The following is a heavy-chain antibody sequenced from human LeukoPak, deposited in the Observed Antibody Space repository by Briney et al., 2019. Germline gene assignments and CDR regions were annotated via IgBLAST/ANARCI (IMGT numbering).Heavy chain of an antibody. CDR3: AREVGGFRNYYYYYMDV. D-gene: IGHD1-26*01. CDR1: GFSFSDAW. Sequence: GGSLRLSCEASGFSFSDAWMSWVRQAPGKGLEWVARIKHRASGGTIDYTSPVKGRFTISRDDSKNTLYLQMNSLRAEDTAVYYCAREVGGFRNYYYYYMDVWGKGTTVTVSS. J-gene: IGHJ6*03. V-gene: IGHV3-15*01. CDR2: IKHRASGGTI.